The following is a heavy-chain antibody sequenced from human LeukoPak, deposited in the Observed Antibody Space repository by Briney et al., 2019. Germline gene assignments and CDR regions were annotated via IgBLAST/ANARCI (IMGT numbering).Heavy chain of an antibody. V-gene: IGHV1-8*01. D-gene: IGHD3-10*01. J-gene: IGHJ6*02. CDR2: MNPNSGNT. Sequence: ASVKVSCKASGYTFTSYDINWVRQATGQGLEWMGWMNPNSGNTGYAQKFQGRVTMTRNTSISTAYMELSSLRSEDTAVYYCARELMVRGFYYYGMDVWGQGTTVTVSS. CDR3: ARELMVRGFYYYGMDV. CDR1: GYTFTSYD.